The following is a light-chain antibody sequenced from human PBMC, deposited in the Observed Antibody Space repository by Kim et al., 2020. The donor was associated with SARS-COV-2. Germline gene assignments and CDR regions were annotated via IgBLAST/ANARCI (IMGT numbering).Light chain of an antibody. V-gene: IGLV4-69*01. CDR1: SGHSSYA. CDR3: QTLGTGIWV. Sequence: QLVLTQSPSASASLGASVKLTCTLSSGHSSYAIAWPQQQPEKGPRYLMKLNSDGSHSKGDGIPDRFSGSSSGAERYLTISSLQSEDESDYYCQTLGTGIWVFGGGTQLTVL. J-gene: IGLJ3*02. CDR2: LNSDGSH.